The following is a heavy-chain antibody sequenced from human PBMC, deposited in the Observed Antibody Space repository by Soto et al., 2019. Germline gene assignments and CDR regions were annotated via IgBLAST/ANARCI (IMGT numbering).Heavy chain of an antibody. D-gene: IGHD4-17*01. J-gene: IGHJ3*02. Sequence: ESGGGVVQPGRSLRLSCAASGFTFSSYGMHWVRQAPGKGLEWVAVISYDGSDKYYADSVKGRFASSRDNSKNTLYLQMNSLRADDTAVYYCATYYGDYESGAFDIWGQGTMVTVSS. CDR3: ATYYGDYESGAFDI. V-gene: IGHV3-30*03. CDR1: GFTFSSYG. CDR2: ISYDGSDK.